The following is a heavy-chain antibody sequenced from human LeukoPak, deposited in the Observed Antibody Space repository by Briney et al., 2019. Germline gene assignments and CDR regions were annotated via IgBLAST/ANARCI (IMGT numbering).Heavy chain of an antibody. Sequence: ASVKVSCKASGYTFTSYAMHWVRQAPGQRLEWMGWINAGNGNTKYSQKFQGRVTITRDTSASTAYMELSSLRSEDTAVYYCARVRDSTDYTFDYWGQGTLVTVSS. D-gene: IGHD2-2*02. J-gene: IGHJ4*02. CDR1: GYTFTSYA. CDR2: INAGNGNT. V-gene: IGHV1-3*01. CDR3: ARVRDSTDYTFDY.